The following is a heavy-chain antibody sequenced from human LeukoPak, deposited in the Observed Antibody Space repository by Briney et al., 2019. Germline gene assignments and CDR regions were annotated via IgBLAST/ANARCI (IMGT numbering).Heavy chain of an antibody. Sequence: SVKVSCKASGGTLSSYAISWVRQAPGQGLEWMGGIIPIFGTANYAQKFQGRVTITADESTSTAYMELSSLRSEDTAVYYCARARDDSSGYHALGFDAFDIWGQGTMVTVSS. CDR1: GGTLSSYA. D-gene: IGHD3-22*01. V-gene: IGHV1-69*13. CDR2: IIPIFGTA. CDR3: ARARDDSSGYHALGFDAFDI. J-gene: IGHJ3*02.